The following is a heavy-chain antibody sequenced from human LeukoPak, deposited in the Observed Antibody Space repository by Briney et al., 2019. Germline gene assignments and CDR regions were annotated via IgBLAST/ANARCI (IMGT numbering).Heavy chain of an antibody. V-gene: IGHV1-2*02. CDR2: INPNRGGT. Sequence: GASVKVSCKASGYTFTGYYMHWVRQAPGQGLEWMGWINPNRGGTNYAQKFQGRVTMTRDTPINTAYMELSRLRSDDTAVYYCARDYDILTGYFDYWGQGTLVTVSS. J-gene: IGHJ4*02. CDR3: ARDYDILTGYFDY. D-gene: IGHD3-9*01. CDR1: GYTFTGYY.